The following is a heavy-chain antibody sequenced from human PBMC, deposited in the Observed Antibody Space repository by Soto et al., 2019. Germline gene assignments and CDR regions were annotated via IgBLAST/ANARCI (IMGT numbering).Heavy chain of an antibody. J-gene: IGHJ3*02. V-gene: IGHV4-39*01. CDR1: GGSISSSSYY. Sequence: SETLSLTCTVSGGSISSSSYYWGWIRQPPGKGLEWIGSIYYSGSTYYNPSLKSRVTISVDTSKNKFSLKLSSLTAADTAVYYCARHPYVGGSYRPLGAFDIWGQGTMVTVSS. CDR2: IYYSGST. D-gene: IGHD3-16*02. CDR3: ARHPYVGGSYRPLGAFDI.